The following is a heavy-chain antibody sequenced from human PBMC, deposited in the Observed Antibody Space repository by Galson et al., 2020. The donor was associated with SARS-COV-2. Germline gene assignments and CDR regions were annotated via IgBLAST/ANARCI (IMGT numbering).Heavy chain of an antibody. CDR3: ARRKYYNYYMDV. CDR1: AGSISTSSDY. J-gene: IGHJ6*03. V-gene: IGHV4-39*01. CDR2: IYYSGST. Sequence: SETLSLTCTVSAGSISTSSDYWGWIRQPPGKGLEWIATIYYSGSTYYNPSLKSRLMISVDKSKNQFSLKMSSVTAADTAVYYCARRKYYNYYMDVWGKGTTVTISS.